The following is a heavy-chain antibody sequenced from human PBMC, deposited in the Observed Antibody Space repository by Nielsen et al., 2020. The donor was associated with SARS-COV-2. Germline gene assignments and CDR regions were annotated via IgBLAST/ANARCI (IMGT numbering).Heavy chain of an antibody. J-gene: IGHJ4*02. CDR2: ISGSGGST. V-gene: IGHV3-23*01. D-gene: IGHD3-22*01. Sequence: GESLKISCAASGFTFSSYAMSWVRQAPGKGLEWVSAISGSGGSTYYADSVKGRFTISRDNSKNTLYLQMNSLRAEDTAVYYCAKDLYDSSGYGPFAYWGQGTLVTVSS. CDR1: GFTFSSYA. CDR3: AKDLYDSSGYGPFAY.